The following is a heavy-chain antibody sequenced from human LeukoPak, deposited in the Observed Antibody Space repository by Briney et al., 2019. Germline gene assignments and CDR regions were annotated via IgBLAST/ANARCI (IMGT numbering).Heavy chain of an antibody. Sequence: SVKVSCKASGGTFSSYAISWVRQAPGQGLEWMGGIIPIFGTANYAQKFQGRVAITADESTSTAYMELSSLRSEDTAVYYCASSGNYGDYAYNWFDPWGQGTLVTVSS. J-gene: IGHJ5*02. V-gene: IGHV1-69*01. CDR3: ASSGNYGDYAYNWFDP. CDR1: GGTFSSYA. D-gene: IGHD4-17*01. CDR2: IIPIFGTA.